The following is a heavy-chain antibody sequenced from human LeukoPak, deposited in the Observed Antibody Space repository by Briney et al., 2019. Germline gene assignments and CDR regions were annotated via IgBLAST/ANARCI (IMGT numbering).Heavy chain of an antibody. CDR2: IKQDGSEK. D-gene: IGHD2-2*02. Sequence: GGSLRLSCAGSGFTFRSYWMSWVRQAPGKGLEWVANIKQDGSEKYYVDSVKGRFTISRDDSKYTTYLQMNSLETEDTAVYYCTREGCGATSCYTNDYWGQGTLVTVSS. CDR3: TREGCGATSCYTNDY. CDR1: GFTFRSYW. V-gene: IGHV3-7*03. J-gene: IGHJ4*02.